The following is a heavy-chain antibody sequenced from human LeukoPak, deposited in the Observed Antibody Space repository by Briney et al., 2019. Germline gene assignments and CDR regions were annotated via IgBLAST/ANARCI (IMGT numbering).Heavy chain of an antibody. CDR2: ISTSGST. CDR3: ARSGRVAVARRSGWFDP. D-gene: IGHD6-19*01. Sequence: TSETLSLTCTVSGGSISSYYWSWIRQPAGKGLESIGHISTSGSTNYNPSLKSRVTMSVDTSKNQFSLKLSSVTAADTAVYYCARSGRVAVARRSGWFDPWGQGTLVTVSS. J-gene: IGHJ5*02. V-gene: IGHV4-4*07. CDR1: GGSISSYY.